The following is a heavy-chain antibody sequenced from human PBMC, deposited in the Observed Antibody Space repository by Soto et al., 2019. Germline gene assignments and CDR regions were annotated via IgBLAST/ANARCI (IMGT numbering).Heavy chain of an antibody. V-gene: IGHV4-34*01. D-gene: IGHD2-15*01. CDR3: AVPRSSRPEGYCSGGSCYSGSRRSYFFYCMDV. J-gene: IGHJ6*02. CDR1: GGSFSGYY. Sequence: SETLSLTCAVYGGSFSGYYWSWIRQPPGKGLEWIGEINHSGSTNYNPSLKSRVTISVDASKNQFSLKLSSVTAVDTAVYYCAVPRSSRPEGYCSGGSCYSGSRRSYFFYCMDVWGQGTSVTVSS. CDR2: INHSGST.